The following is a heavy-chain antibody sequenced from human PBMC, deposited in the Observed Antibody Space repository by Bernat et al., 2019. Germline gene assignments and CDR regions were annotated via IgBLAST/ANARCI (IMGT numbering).Heavy chain of an antibody. CDR3: ASDDYYGSGSYYHAFDI. CDR2: IVPSDSYT. Sequence: EVQLVQSGAEVKKPGESLRISCKGSGYSFTSYWISWVRQMPGKGLEWMGRIVPSDSYTNYSPSFHGHVTISADKSISTAYLQWSSLKASDTAMYYCASDDYYGSGSYYHAFDIWGQGTMVTVSS. V-gene: IGHV5-10-1*03. J-gene: IGHJ3*02. D-gene: IGHD3-10*01. CDR1: GYSFTSYW.